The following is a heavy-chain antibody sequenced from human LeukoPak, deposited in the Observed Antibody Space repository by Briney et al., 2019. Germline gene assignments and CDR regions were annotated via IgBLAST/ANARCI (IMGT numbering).Heavy chain of an antibody. Sequence: SETLSLTCAVYGGSFGGYYWSWIRQPPGKGLEWIGEINHSGSTNYNPSLKGRVAISVDTSKNQFSLKLSSVTAADTAVYYCARGVPYYYDSSGYPDPPYYFDYWGQGTLVTVSS. CDR2: INHSGST. CDR3: ARGVPYYYDSSGYPDPPYYFDY. J-gene: IGHJ4*02. D-gene: IGHD3-22*01. V-gene: IGHV4-34*01. CDR1: GGSFGGYY.